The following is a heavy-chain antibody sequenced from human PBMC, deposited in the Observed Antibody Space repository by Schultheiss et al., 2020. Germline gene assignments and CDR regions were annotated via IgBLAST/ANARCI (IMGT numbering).Heavy chain of an antibody. Sequence: GGSLRLSCAASGFTFSNYAMHWVRQAPGKGLEWVGRIKSKTDVGTTDYAAPVKGRFTISRDDSKNTAYLQMNSLKTEDTAVYYCAKGSGVAGTPRWFDPWGQGTLVTVSS. D-gene: IGHD6-19*01. CDR2: IKSKTDVGTT. CDR3: AKGSGVAGTPRWFDP. J-gene: IGHJ5*02. CDR1: GFTFSNYA. V-gene: IGHV3-15*01.